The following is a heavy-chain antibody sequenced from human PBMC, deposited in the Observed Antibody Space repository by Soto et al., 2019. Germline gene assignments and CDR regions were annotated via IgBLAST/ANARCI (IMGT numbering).Heavy chain of an antibody. CDR1: GYSFTSYA. CDR3: AREDSIIIPAVPDF. J-gene: IGHJ4*02. CDR2: INAGNGNT. D-gene: IGHD2-2*01. Sequence: ASVKGSCKASGYSFTSYAMHWVRQAPGQRLEWMGWINAGNGNTKYSQKFQGRVTITRDTSASTAYMELNTLRVEDTAVYYCAREDSIIIPAVPDFWGQGTLVPVSS. V-gene: IGHV1-3*01.